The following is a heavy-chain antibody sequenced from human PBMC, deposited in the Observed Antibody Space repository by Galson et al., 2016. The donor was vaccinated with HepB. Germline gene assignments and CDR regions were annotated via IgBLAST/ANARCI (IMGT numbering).Heavy chain of an antibody. V-gene: IGHV1-3*01. CDR3: ATSYAFPPFFDY. D-gene: IGHD2/OR15-2a*01. Sequence: SVKVSCKASGYTFTSYAMHWLRQAPGQRLEWMGWINAGNGHTKYSQNFQGRVTITRDTSASTAYMELSSLRSEDTAVYYCATSYAFPPFFDYWGQGTLVTVSS. CDR2: INAGNGHT. J-gene: IGHJ4*02. CDR1: GYTFTSYA.